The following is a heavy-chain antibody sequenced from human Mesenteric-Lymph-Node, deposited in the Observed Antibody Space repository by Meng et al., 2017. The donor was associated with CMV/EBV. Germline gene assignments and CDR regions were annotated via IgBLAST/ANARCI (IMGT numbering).Heavy chain of an antibody. D-gene: IGHD2-2*01. CDR2: MSFDVSYT. CDR1: GFPFNKYA. J-gene: IGHJ6*02. CDR3: ARGGIVVVPAAIWTRYYYYGMDV. Sequence: GGSLRLSCAASGFPFNKYAIHWVRQAAGKGLEWVAVMSFDVSYTFYGDSVKGRFTVSRDNAKNTLYLQMNSLRAEDTAVYYCARGGIVVVPAAIWTRYYYYGMDVWGQGTTVTVSS. V-gene: IGHV3-30-3*01.